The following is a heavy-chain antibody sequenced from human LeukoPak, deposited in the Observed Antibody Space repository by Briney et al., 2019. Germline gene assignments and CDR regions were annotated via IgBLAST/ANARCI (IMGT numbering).Heavy chain of an antibody. D-gene: IGHD5-18*01. J-gene: IGHJ5*02. Sequence: GGSLRLSCAASGFTFSSYGMHWVRQAPGKGLEWVAVISYDGSNKYYADSVKGRFTISRDNSKNTLYLQMNSLRAEDTAVYYCAKELRGYSYGSRNNWFDPWGQGTLVTVSS. V-gene: IGHV3-30*18. CDR2: ISYDGSNK. CDR1: GFTFSSYG. CDR3: AKELRGYSYGSRNNWFDP.